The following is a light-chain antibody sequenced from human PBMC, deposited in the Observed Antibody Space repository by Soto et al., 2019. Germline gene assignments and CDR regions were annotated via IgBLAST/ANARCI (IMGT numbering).Light chain of an antibody. CDR1: QSVSTN. J-gene: IGKJ1*01. CDR2: GAS. CDR3: QHYNDWPQT. Sequence: EIVMTQSPGPLSLSPGEKATLSCRARQSVSTNLAWYQQIPGQAPRLLIYGASTRATGIPARFSGSGSGTEFTLAISSLQSEDFAVYYCQHYNDWPQTFGLGTKVDIK. V-gene: IGKV3-15*01.